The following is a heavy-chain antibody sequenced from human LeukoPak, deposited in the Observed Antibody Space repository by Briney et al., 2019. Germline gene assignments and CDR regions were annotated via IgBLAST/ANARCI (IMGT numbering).Heavy chain of an antibody. Sequence: SQTLSLTCTVSGGSISSGSYYWSWIRQHPGKGLEYIGYISYSGSTYYKSSLRTRIAISADTSRNQFSLKLSSVTAADTAVYYCARDRITGYSYGSLDPWGQGTLVTVSS. CDR3: ARDRITGYSYGSLDP. D-gene: IGHD5-18*01. V-gene: IGHV4-31*03. CDR2: ISYSGST. CDR1: GGSISSGSYY. J-gene: IGHJ5*02.